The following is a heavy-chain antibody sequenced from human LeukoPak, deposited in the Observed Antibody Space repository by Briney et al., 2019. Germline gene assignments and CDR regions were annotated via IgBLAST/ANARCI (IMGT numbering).Heavy chain of an antibody. CDR2: TLYEGNNK. CDR1: GFTFTSYG. V-gene: IGHV3-30*14. D-gene: IGHD6-6*01. Sequence: GGSLRLSCVVSGFTFTSYGMAWVRQAPGKGLEWVAFTLYEGNNKYFAVAVKGRFTSSRDKSKKTLYLQMTSLSAKDADVYYCARGTGHSSSRPIYYYYSMDVWGQGTTVTVSS. CDR3: ARGTGHSSSRPIYYYYSMDV. J-gene: IGHJ6*02.